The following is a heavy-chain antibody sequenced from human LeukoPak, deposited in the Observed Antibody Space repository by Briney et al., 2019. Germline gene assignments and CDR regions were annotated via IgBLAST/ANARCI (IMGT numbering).Heavy chain of an antibody. CDR2: INSDASST. D-gene: IGHD2-8*01. CDR3: ARVQGHPPNGLDV. V-gene: IGHV3-74*01. CDR1: GLTFSSYW. Sequence: QPGESLRLSCAASGLTFSSYWMHWVRQAPGKGLVWVSRINSDASSTSYADSVKGRFTISRDNAKNTLYLQMNSLRAEDTAVYYCARVQGHPPNGLDVWGQGTMVTVSS. J-gene: IGHJ3*01.